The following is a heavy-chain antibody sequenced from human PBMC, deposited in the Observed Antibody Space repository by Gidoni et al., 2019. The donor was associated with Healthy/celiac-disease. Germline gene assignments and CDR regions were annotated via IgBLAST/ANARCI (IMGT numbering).Heavy chain of an antibody. D-gene: IGHD2-2*01. Sequence: EVQLLESGGGLVQPGGSLRLSCAASGFTFSSYAMSWARQAPGKGLEWVSAISGSGGSTYYADSVKGRFTISRDNSKNTLYLQMNSLRAEDTAVYYCAKTPERVVPAAPNLFDPWGQGTLVTVSS. CDR1: GFTFSSYA. J-gene: IGHJ5*02. CDR2: ISGSGGST. V-gene: IGHV3-23*01. CDR3: AKTPERVVPAAPNLFDP.